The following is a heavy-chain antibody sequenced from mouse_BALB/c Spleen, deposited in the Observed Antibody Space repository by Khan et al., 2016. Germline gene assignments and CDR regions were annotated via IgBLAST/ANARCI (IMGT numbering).Heavy chain of an antibody. CDR2: ISYDGSN. D-gene: IGHD1-2*01. CDR1: GYSITSGYY. J-gene: IGHJ2*01. V-gene: IGHV3-6*02. Sequence: QLEESGPGLVKPSQSLSLTCSVTGYSITSGYYWNWIRQFPGNKLEWMGSISYDGSNNYNPSLKNRISITRDTSKNQFFLKLNSVTTEDTATYYWARGGLLRLRGYFDYWGQGTTLTVSS. CDR3: ARGGLLRLRGYFDY.